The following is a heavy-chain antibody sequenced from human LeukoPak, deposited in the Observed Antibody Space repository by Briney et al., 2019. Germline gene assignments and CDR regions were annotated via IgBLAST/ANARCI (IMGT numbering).Heavy chain of an antibody. V-gene: IGHV1-2*02. Sequence: GASVKVSRKASGYTFNGYYMHWVRQAPGQGLEWMGWINPNSGGTNYAQKFQGRVTMTRDTSISTAYMELSRLRSDDTAVYYCARDPLAAAGSDYWGQGTLVTVSS. J-gene: IGHJ4*02. CDR2: INPNSGGT. D-gene: IGHD6-13*01. CDR3: ARDPLAAAGSDY. CDR1: GYTFNGYY.